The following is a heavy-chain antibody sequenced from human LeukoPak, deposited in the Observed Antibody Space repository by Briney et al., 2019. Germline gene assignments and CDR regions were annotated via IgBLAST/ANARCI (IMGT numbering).Heavy chain of an antibody. J-gene: IGHJ4*02. Sequence: ASVKVSCKVSGYTLTELSMHWVRQAPGKGLEWMGGFDPEDGETIYAQKFQGRVTMTEDTSTDTAYMELSSLRSEDTAVYYCARDKDQYSGYDSGLFDYWGQGTLVTVSS. V-gene: IGHV1-24*01. D-gene: IGHD5-12*01. CDR3: ARDKDQYSGYDSGLFDY. CDR2: FDPEDGET. CDR1: GYTLTELS.